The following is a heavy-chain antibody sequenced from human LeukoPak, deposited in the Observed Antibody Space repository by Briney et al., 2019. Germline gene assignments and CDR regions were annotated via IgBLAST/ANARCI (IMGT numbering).Heavy chain of an antibody. V-gene: IGHV3-48*01. D-gene: IGHD3-10*01. Sequence: GGSLRLSCAASGFTFSHYNMNWVRQAPGKGLEWVSYISSTSNTIYYADSVKGRFTISRDSAKNSLYLQMNSLRAEDTAVYYCARGITMVRGVINLDYWGQGTLVTVSS. CDR2: ISSTSNTI. CDR3: ARGITMVRGVINLDY. CDR1: GFTFSHYN. J-gene: IGHJ4*02.